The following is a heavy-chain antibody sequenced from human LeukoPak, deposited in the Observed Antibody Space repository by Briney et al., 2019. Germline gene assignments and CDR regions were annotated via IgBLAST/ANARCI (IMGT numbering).Heavy chain of an antibody. D-gene: IGHD6-13*01. CDR1: GDSVSSKSAT. CDR3: ARSAAGTLDY. J-gene: IGHJ4*02. Sequence: SQTLSLTCAISGDSVSSKSATWHWIRQSPSRGLEWLGRTYYKSKWNNDYAISVKSRITINPDTSKNQFSLHLNSVTPEDTAVYYCARSAAGTLDYWGQGTLVTVSS. CDR2: TYYKSKWNN. V-gene: IGHV6-1*01.